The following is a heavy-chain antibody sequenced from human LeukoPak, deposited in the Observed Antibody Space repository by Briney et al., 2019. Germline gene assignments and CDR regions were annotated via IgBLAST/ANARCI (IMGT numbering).Heavy chain of an antibody. Sequence: ASVKVSCKASGYTFSSYGISWVRQAPGQGLEWMGWISGYNGDTNYAQKFQGRVTMTTDTSTSTAYMELRSLRSDDTAVYYCARDRHDYFQHGMDVWGQGTTVTVS. CDR2: ISGYNGDT. J-gene: IGHJ6*02. CDR1: GYTFSSYG. CDR3: ARDRHDYFQHGMDV. V-gene: IGHV1-18*01. D-gene: IGHD2/OR15-2a*01.